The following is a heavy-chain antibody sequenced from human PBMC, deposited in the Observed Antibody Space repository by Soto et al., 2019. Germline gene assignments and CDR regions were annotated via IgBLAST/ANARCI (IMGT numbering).Heavy chain of an antibody. V-gene: IGHV4-31*03. CDR1: GGSISSGGYY. CDR2: IYYSGST. Sequence: QVQLQESGPGLVKPSQTLSLTCTVSGGSISSGGYYWSWIRQHPGKGLEWIGYIYYSGSTYYNPSLKSXXTXSXXTSKNQFSLKLSSVTAADTAVYYCARDPIIDAFDIWGQGTMVTVSS. J-gene: IGHJ3*02. CDR3: ARDPIIDAFDI.